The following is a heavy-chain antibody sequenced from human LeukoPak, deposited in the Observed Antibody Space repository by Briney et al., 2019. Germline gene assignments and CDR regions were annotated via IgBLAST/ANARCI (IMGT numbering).Heavy chain of an antibody. V-gene: IGHV4-34*01. CDR3: ARGHQLPYYYYYYMDV. CDR1: GGSFSGYY. Sequence: SETLSLTCAVYGGSFSGYYWSWIRQPPGKGLEWIGEINHSGSTNYNPYLKSRVTISVDTSKNQFSLKLSSVTAADTAVYYCARGHQLPYYYYYYMDVWGKGTTVTVSS. CDR2: INHSGST. J-gene: IGHJ6*03. D-gene: IGHD2-2*01.